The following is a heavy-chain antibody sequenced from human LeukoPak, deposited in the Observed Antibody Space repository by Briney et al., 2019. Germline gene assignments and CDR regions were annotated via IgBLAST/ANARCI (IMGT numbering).Heavy chain of an antibody. CDR3: ANGGSGTYMIDY. CDR1: GFTFSSYG. V-gene: IGHV3-30*18. D-gene: IGHD3-10*01. CDR2: ISYDGSNK. J-gene: IGHJ4*02. Sequence: GGSLRLSCAASGFTFSSYGMHWVRQAPGKGLEWVAVISYDGSNKYYADSVKGRFTISRDNSKNTLYLQMNSLRAEDTAVYYCANGGSGTYMIDYWGQGTLVTVSS.